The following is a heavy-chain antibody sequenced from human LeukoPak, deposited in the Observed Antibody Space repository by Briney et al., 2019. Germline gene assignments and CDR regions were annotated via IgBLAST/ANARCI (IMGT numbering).Heavy chain of an antibody. CDR2: ISPSGDSS. J-gene: IGHJ4*02. D-gene: IGHD3-10*01. V-gene: IGHV1-46*01. Sequence: ASVKVSCKASGYTFTDYYIHWVRQAPGQGLEWMGIISPSGDSSSYAQKFQGRVTMTRDKSTSTVYMELSRLRSEDTAVYYCARVSEETGSDYWGQGTLVTVSS. CDR1: GYTFTDYY. CDR3: ARVSEETGSDY.